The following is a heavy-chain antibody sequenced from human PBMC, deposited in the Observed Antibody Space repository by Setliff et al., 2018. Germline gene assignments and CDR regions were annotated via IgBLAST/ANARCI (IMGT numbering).Heavy chain of an antibody. CDR3: VREGVDTRSSTDYRYYMDV. Sequence: GASVKVSCKASGATFRSYGISWVRQAPGQGLEWMGGTIPMFGSTSYAQKFQGRFTIITDESTTTAYMELSSLGSEDTAVYYCVREGVDTRSSTDYRYYMDVWGKGTTVTVSS. V-gene: IGHV1-69*05. D-gene: IGHD5-18*01. CDR1: GATFRSYG. CDR2: TIPMFGST. J-gene: IGHJ6*03.